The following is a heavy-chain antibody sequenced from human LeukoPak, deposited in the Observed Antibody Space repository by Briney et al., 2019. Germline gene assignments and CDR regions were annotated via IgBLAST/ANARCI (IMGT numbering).Heavy chain of an antibody. J-gene: IGHJ4*02. V-gene: IGHV4-59*08. CDR1: GGSISSYY. D-gene: IGHD3-22*01. Sequence: SETLSLTCTVSGGSISSYYWSWIRQPPGKGLEWIGYIYYSGSTNYNPSLKSRVTISVDTSKNQFSLKLSSVTAADTAVYYCARHYYDSSGYYCQDYWGQGALVTVSS. CDR2: IYYSGST. CDR3: ARHYYDSSGYYCQDY.